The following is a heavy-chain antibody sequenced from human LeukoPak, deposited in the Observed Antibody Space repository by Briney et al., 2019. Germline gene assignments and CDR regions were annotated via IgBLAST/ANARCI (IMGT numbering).Heavy chain of an antibody. Sequence: GGSLRLTCTVSGFTVTRTPMDWVRQAPGKGPEWVALIYDDGGTVYADSVKGRFTISRDNSKNMVYLQMNSLRPKDSAVYYCARDRAGRRSSWVEFDLWGQGTLVTVSS. J-gene: IGHJ5*02. CDR1: GFTVTRTP. CDR3: ARDRAGRRSSWVEFDL. D-gene: IGHD3-10*01. CDR2: IYDDGGT. V-gene: IGHV3-53*05.